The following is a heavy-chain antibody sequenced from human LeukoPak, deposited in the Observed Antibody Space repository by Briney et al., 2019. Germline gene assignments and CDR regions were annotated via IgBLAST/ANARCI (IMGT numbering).Heavy chain of an antibody. CDR3: ARGVPGLLLYYYYYYMDV. V-gene: IGHV4-39*07. Sequence: PSETLSLTCTVSGGSISSSSYYWGWICQPPGKGLEWIGSIYYSGSTYYNPSLKSRVTISVDTSKNQFSLKLSSVTAADTAVYYCARGVPGLLLYYYYYYMDVWGKGTTVTVSS. CDR1: GGSISSSSYY. J-gene: IGHJ6*03. D-gene: IGHD2-15*01. CDR2: IYYSGST.